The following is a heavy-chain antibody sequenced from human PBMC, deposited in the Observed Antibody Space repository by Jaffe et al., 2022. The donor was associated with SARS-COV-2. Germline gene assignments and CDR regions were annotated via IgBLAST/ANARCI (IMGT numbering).Heavy chain of an antibody. CDR3: ARPGYSSNWSRKYYFDY. Sequence: QLQLQESGPGLVKPSETLSLTCTVSGASISSSNYYWGWIRQPPGKGLEWIGSMYYSGSTYYNPSLKSRVTISVDTSKNQFSLKLISVTAADTAVYYCARPGYSSNWSRKYYFDYWGQGTLVTVSS. V-gene: IGHV4-39*01. D-gene: IGHD6-13*01. J-gene: IGHJ4*02. CDR2: MYYSGST. CDR1: GASISSSNYY.